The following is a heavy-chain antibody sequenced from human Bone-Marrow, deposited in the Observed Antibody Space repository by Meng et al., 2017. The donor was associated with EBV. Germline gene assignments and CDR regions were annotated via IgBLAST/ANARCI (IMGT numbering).Heavy chain of an antibody. Sequence: QGQLVQSWAGVKRPGSSVKVSCKASGGTFSSYAISWVRQAPGQGLEWMGGIIPIFGTANYAQKFQGRVTITADKSTSTAYMELSSLRSEDTAVYYCASTRGIWYDFNYWGQGTLVTVSS. CDR3: ASTRGIWYDFNY. D-gene: IGHD1-26*01. CDR2: IIPIFGTA. V-gene: IGHV1-69*06. CDR1: GGTFSSYA. J-gene: IGHJ4*02.